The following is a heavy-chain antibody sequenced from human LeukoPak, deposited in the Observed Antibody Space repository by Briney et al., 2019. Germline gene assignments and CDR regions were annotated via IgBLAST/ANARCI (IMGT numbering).Heavy chain of an antibody. J-gene: IGHJ4*02. CDR1: GGSISSYY. V-gene: IGHV4-59*08. Sequence: SETLSLTCTVSGGSISSYYCSWIRQPPGKGLEWIGYMYYSGSTNYNPSLKSRVTISVDMSKNQFSLKLSSVTAADTAVYYCVRSSAYHLFDDWGQGTLVTVSS. D-gene: IGHD3-22*01. CDR3: VRSSAYHLFDD. CDR2: MYYSGST.